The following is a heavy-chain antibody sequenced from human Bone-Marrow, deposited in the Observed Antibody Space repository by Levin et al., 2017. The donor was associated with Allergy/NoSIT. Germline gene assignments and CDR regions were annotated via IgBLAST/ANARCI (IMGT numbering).Heavy chain of an antibody. D-gene: IGHD2-2*01. CDR2: ISFDGSTT. CDR1: GFTFSDYG. Sequence: GESLKISCTASGFTFSDYGMHWVRQAPGKGLERVAVISFDGSTTYYADSVKGRFTVSRDNYKNTMYLQMDSLRAEDTGVYYCWMYCSSSSCYLRAFDIWGQGTTVTVSS. J-gene: IGHJ3*02. CDR3: WMYCSSSSCYLRAFDI. V-gene: IGHV3-30*03.